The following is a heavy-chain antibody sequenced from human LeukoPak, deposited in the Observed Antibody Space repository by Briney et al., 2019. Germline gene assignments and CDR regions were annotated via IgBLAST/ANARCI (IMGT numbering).Heavy chain of an antibody. J-gene: IGHJ4*02. V-gene: IGHV1-3*01. CDR1: GYTFTSYA. CDR2: INAGNGNT. D-gene: IGHD5-24*01. Sequence: ASVKVSCKASGYTFTSYAMHWVRQAPGQRLEWMGWINAGNGNTKYSQKFQGRVTITRDTSASTAYMELSSLRSEDTAVYYCARDSEIATTSFDYWGQGTLVTVSS. CDR3: ARDSEIATTSFDY.